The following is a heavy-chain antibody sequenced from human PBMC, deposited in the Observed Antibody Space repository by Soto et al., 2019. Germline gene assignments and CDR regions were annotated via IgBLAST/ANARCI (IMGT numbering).Heavy chain of an antibody. Sequence: QVQLVESGGGVVQPGRSLRLSCAASGFTFSSYAMHWVRQAPGKGLEWVAVISYDGSNKYYADSVKGRFTISRDNSKNTLYLQMNSLRAEDTAVYYCARDPGQWLVRWWFDPWGQGTLVTVSS. V-gene: IGHV3-30-3*01. CDR3: ARDPGQWLVRWWFDP. CDR1: GFTFSSYA. D-gene: IGHD6-19*01. CDR2: ISYDGSNK. J-gene: IGHJ5*02.